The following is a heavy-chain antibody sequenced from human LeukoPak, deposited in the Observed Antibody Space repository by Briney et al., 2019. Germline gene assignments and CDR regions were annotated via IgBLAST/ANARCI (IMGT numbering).Heavy chain of an antibody. CDR1: GYTFTSYY. CDR2: INPSGGST. V-gene: IGHV1-46*01. D-gene: IGHD3-10*01. J-gene: IGHJ5*02. CDR3: ARENTMVRGPRGWFDP. Sequence: AVKVSCKASGYTFTSYYMHWVRQAPGQGLEWMGIINPSGGSTSYAQKFQGRVTMTRDTSTSTVYMELSSLRSEGTAVYYCARENTMVRGPRGWFDPWGQGTLVTVSS.